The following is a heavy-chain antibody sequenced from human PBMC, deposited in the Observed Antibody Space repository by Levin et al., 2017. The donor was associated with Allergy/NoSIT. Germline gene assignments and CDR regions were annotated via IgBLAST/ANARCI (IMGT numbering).Heavy chain of an antibody. CDR2: TYYRSKWYN. D-gene: IGHD2-15*01. CDR3: ARELGDCSGGSCYYWFDP. Sequence: SQTLSLTCAISGDSVSSNSAAWNWIRQSPSRGLEWLGRTYYRSKWYNDYAVSVKSRITINPDTSKNQFSLQLNSVTPEDTAVYYCARELGDCSGGSCYYWFDPWGQGTLVTVSS. J-gene: IGHJ5*02. CDR1: GDSVSSNSAA. V-gene: IGHV6-1*01.